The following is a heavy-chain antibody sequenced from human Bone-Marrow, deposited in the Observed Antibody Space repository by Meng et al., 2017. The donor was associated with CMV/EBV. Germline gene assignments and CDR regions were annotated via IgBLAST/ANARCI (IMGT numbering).Heavy chain of an antibody. V-gene: IGHV4-34*01. CDR3: ARRYYYYGMDV. J-gene: IGHJ6*02. Sequence: GSLRLSCAVSGGSISTSYYWSWIRQPPGKGLEWIGEINHSGSTNYNPSLKSRVTISVDTSKNQFSLKLSSVTAADTAVYYCARRYYYYGMDVWGQGTTVTVSS. CDR1: GGSISTSYY. CDR2: INHSGST.